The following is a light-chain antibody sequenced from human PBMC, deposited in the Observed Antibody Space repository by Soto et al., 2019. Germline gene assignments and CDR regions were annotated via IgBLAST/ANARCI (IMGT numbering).Light chain of an antibody. Sequence: EIVFTQSPGTRSLSPGESATLSGRASQSVSNNYLAWYQQNPGQAPRLLIYGASNRATGIPARFSGSRSGTDFTLTITSLEPEDFGVYFCHQRNKFGQGTRLEIK. CDR1: QSVSNNY. J-gene: IGKJ5*01. CDR3: HQRNK. V-gene: IGKV3-11*01. CDR2: GAS.